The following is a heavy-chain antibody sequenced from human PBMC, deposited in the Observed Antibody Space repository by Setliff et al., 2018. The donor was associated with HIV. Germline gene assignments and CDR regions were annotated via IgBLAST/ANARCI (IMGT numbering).Heavy chain of an antibody. CDR1: GYTFNNYG. Sequence: ASVKVSCKASGYTFNNYGISWVRQAPGQGLEWMGWINTHSGYTNYAQNVQGRVTVTMDTSTSTAYMELRSLKADDTAVYYCAAGDGSGSYGAFVIWGQGTMVTVSS. CDR3: AAGDGSGSYGAFVI. CDR2: INTHSGYT. V-gene: IGHV1-18*01. D-gene: IGHD3-10*01. J-gene: IGHJ3*02.